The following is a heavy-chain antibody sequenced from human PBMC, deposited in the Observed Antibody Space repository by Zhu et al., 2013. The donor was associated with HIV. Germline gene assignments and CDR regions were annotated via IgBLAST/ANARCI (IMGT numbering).Heavy chain of an antibody. Sequence: QVQLVQSGAEVKKPGASVKVSCKASGYTFTSYYMHWVRQAPGQGLEWMGIINPSGGSTSYAQKFQGRVTMTSDTSTSTVYMELSSLRSEDTAVYYCARMDTGMVRDDYWGQGTLVTVSS. J-gene: IGHJ4*02. V-gene: IGHV1-46*01. CDR3: ARMDTGMVRDDY. CDR1: GYTFTSYY. CDR2: INPSGGST. D-gene: IGHD5-18*01.